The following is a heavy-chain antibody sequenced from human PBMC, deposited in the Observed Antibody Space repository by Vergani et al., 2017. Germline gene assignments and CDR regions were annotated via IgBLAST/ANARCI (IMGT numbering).Heavy chain of an antibody. CDR3: ARDYGMDV. CDR1: GYTFTDYY. Sequence: QVQLVQSGAEVKKPGASVNVSCKASGYTFTDYYIHWVRQAPGQRLEWMGWINPNKGGTNYAQKFQGRVTMTRDTSISTAYVELSRLRSDDTAVYYCARDYGMDVWGQGTTVTVSS. CDR2: INPNKGGT. V-gene: IGHV1-2*02. J-gene: IGHJ6*02.